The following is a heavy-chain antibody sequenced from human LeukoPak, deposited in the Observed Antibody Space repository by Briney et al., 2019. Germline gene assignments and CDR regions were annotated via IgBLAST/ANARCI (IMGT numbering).Heavy chain of an antibody. D-gene: IGHD6-6*01. CDR2: INPNSGGT. V-gene: IGHV1-2*02. CDR1: GYTFTGYY. Sequence: ASVKVSCKASGYTFTGYYMHWVRQAPGQGLEWMGWINPNSGGTNYAQKFQGRVTTTRDTSISTAYMELSRLRSDDTAVYYCARDGSGAARLSDYWGQGTLVTISS. CDR3: ARDGSGAARLSDY. J-gene: IGHJ4*02.